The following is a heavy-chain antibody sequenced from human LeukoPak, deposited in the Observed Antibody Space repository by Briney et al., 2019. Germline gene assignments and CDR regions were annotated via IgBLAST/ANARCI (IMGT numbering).Heavy chain of an antibody. CDR1: GFTFSSYS. J-gene: IGHJ3*02. V-gene: IGHV3-21*01. D-gene: IGHD3-16*01. CDR2: ISSSSSYI. CDR3: ARDHQRVMGPSELKNVPNDAFDI. Sequence: PGGSLRLSCAASGFTFSSYSMNWVRQAPGKGLEWVSSISSSSSYIYYADSVKGRFTISRDNAMNSLYLQMNSLRAEDTAVYYCARDHQRVMGPSELKNVPNDAFDIWGQGTMVTVSS.